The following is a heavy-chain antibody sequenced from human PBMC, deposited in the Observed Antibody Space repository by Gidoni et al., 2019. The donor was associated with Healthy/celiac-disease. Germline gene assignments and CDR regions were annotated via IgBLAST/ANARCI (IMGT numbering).Heavy chain of an antibody. CDR3: ARDNRKGQLVLSYYFDY. V-gene: IGHV1-3*01. J-gene: IGHJ4*02. Sequence: QVQLVQSGAAARKPWASVKVSCKASGYTFTSYSMHWVRQAPGQRLELMGGINAGNGNTKYSQKFQGRVTITRDTSASTAYMELSSLRSEDTAVYYCARDNRKGQLVLSYYFDYWGQGTLVTVSS. D-gene: IGHD6-13*01. CDR2: INAGNGNT. CDR1: GYTFTSYS.